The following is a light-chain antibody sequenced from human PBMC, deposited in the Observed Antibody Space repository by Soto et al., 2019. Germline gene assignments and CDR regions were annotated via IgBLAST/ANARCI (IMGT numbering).Light chain of an antibody. J-gene: IGLJ2*01. V-gene: IGLV2-14*03. Sequence: QSVLTQPASGSGSPGQSITISCTGTSSDVGGYNYVSWYQHHPGKAPELRIYGVSNRPSGVSNRFSGSKSGNTASLTISGLQADDEADYDCSSYTGSSTLLFGGGTKLTVL. CDR3: SSYTGSSTLL. CDR1: SSDVGGYNY. CDR2: GVS.